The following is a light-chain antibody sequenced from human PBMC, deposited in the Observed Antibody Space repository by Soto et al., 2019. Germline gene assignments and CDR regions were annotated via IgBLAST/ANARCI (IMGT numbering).Light chain of an antibody. CDR1: NIGSKS. CDR3: QVWDSSSDHAV. Sequence: SYELTQPPSVSVAPGQTARITCGGNNIGSKSVHWYQQKPGQDPVLVVYDDSDRPSGFPERFSGSNSGNTAPLTISRVEAGDEADYYCQVWDSSSDHAVFGGGTQLTVL. CDR2: DDS. V-gene: IGLV3-21*02. J-gene: IGLJ7*01.